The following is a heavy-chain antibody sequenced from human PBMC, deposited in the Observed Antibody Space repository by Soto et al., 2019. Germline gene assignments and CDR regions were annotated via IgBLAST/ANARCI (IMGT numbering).Heavy chain of an antibody. J-gene: IGHJ5*01. CDR1: GNNISSNCAT. CDR3: ARLIGNSCLDS. Sequence: SQTLTLTCTISGNNISSNCATWEWIRKSPSRGLEWLGRTYYRSKWSNDYAVSVKGRITINPDTSNNQFSLHLNSVTPDDTAVYYCARLIGNSCLDSWVQGTLVTGSS. D-gene: IGHD3-16*01. CDR2: TYYRSKWSN. V-gene: IGHV6-1*01.